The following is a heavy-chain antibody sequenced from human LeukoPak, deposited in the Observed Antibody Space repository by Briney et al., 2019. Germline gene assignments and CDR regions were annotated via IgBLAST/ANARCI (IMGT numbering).Heavy chain of an antibody. J-gene: IGHJ1*01. CDR3: ARPYEQWLSQLSA. CDR1: GYTFTGYY. D-gene: IGHD6-19*01. V-gene: IGHV1-2*02. Sequence: ASVKVSCKASGYTFTGYYMHWVRQAPGQGLEWMGWINPNSGGTNYAQKFQGRVTITADESTSTAYMELSSLRSEDTAVYYCARPYEQWLSQLSAWGQGTLVTVSS. CDR2: INPNSGGT.